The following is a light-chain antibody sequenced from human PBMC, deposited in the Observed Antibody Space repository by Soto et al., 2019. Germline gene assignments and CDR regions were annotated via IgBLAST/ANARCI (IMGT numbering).Light chain of an antibody. J-gene: IGLJ1*01. CDR3: SSFSSSSTLYV. V-gene: IGLV2-14*01. Sequence: SVLTQPASVSGSPGQSITISCTGASSDVGGYKYVSWYQQHPGKAPKLMIYEVTNRPSGVSNRFSGSKSGNTASLTVSGLQAEDEADYYCSSFSSSSTLYVFGTGTKVTVL. CDR1: SSDVGGYKY. CDR2: EVT.